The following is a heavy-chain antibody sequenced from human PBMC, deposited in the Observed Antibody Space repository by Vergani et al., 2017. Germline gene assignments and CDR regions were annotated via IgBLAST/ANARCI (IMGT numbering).Heavy chain of an antibody. J-gene: IGHJ4*02. V-gene: IGHV1-69*08. CDR1: GGTFSSYT. D-gene: IGHD5-12*01. CDR3: AKDHHGGYGPYYFDY. CDR2: IIPILGIA. Sequence: QVQLVQSGAEVKKPGSSVKVSCKASGGTFSSYTISWVRQAPGQGLEWMGRIIPILGIANYAQKFQGRVTITADKSTSTAYMELSSLRSEDTAVYYCAKDHHGGYGPYYFDYWGQGTLVTVSS.